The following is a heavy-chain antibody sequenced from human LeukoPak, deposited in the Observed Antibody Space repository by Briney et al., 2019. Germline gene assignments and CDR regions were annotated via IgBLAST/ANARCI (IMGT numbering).Heavy chain of an antibody. D-gene: IGHD3-22*01. CDR1: GGSISSYY. CDR2: IYYSGST. J-gene: IGHJ4*02. CDR3: ARAPLDHDSSGYTN. V-gene: IGHV4-59*01. Sequence: SETLSLTCTVSGGSISSYYWSWIRQPPGKGLEWIGYIYYSGSTNYNPSLKSRVTISVDTSKNQFSLKLSSVTAADTAVYYCARAPLDHDSSGYTNWGQGTLVTVSS.